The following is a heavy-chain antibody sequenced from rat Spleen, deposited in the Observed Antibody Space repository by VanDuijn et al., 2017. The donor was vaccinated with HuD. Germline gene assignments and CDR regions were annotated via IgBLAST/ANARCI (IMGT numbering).Heavy chain of an antibody. D-gene: IGHD2-1*01. CDR1: GFTFSDYS. V-gene: IGHV5S10*01. Sequence: EVQLVESGGGLVQPGRSLKLSCAASGFTFSDYSMAWVRQAPKKGPEWVATIIYDGSGTYYRDSVRGRFTISRDNAKSTLYLQMDSLRSEDTATYYCTTDPASYLRYVMDAWGQGASVTVSS. J-gene: IGHJ4*01. CDR3: TTDPASYLRYVMDA. CDR2: IIYDGSGT.